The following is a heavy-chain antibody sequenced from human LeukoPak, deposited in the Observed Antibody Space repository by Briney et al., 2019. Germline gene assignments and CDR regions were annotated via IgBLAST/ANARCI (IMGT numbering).Heavy chain of an antibody. J-gene: IGHJ4*02. V-gene: IGHV3-15*01. Sequence: KAGGSLRLSCAASGFTFTTAWMTWVRQAPGKGLEWVGRIKSNTDGGTTDYAAPVKGRFTFSRDDSKNTLYLQMNSLKTEDTAVYYCTTLRGYGSASYHGYWGQGTLVTVSS. CDR2: IKSNTDGGTT. D-gene: IGHD3-10*01. CDR1: GFTFTTAW. CDR3: TTLRGYGSASYHGY.